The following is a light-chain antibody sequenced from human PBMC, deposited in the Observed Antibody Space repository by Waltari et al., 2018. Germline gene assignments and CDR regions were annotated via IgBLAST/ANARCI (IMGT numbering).Light chain of an antibody. CDR1: SSDIVSYNF. J-gene: IGLJ1*01. CDR2: NVN. Sequence: QSALTQPASVSGSPGQSITISCTGTSSDIVSYNFVSWYQQHPGKVPRVIIYNVNERPSRISSRFSGSKSGNTASLTISGLQPDDEADYYCGSYRGSNIYVFGTGTKVTVL. V-gene: IGLV2-14*03. CDR3: GSYRGSNIYV.